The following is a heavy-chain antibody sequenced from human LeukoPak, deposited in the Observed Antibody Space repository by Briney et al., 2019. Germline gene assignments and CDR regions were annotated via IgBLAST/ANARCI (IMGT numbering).Heavy chain of an antibody. Sequence: SETLSLTCTVSGGTISSYYWSWIGQPPGKGLEGSVYIYYSGSTNYNPSLKSRVTISVDTSKNQFSLKLSYVTAADTAVYYCARAVGATDRYYYYMDVWGKGTTVTVSS. J-gene: IGHJ6*03. CDR1: GGTISSYY. V-gene: IGHV4-59*01. CDR3: ARAVGATDRYYYYMDV. CDR2: IYYSGST. D-gene: IGHD1-26*01.